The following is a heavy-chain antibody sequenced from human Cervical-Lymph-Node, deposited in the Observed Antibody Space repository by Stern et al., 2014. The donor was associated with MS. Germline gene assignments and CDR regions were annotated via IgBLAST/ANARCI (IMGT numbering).Heavy chain of an antibody. CDR1: GFTFSSYG. Sequence: VQLVESGGGVVQPGRSLRLSCAASGFTFSSYGMHWVRPAPGQGLEWVAVISYDGSNKYYADSVKGRFTISRDNSKNTLYLQMNSLRAEDTAVYYCAKRFGYSSSWYRGGYYYYGMDVWGQGTTVTVSS. J-gene: IGHJ6*02. D-gene: IGHD6-13*01. V-gene: IGHV3-30*18. CDR2: ISYDGSNK. CDR3: AKRFGYSSSWYRGGYYYYGMDV.